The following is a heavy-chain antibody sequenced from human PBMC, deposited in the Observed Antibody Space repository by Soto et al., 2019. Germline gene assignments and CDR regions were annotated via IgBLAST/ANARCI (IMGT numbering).Heavy chain of an antibody. J-gene: IGHJ4*02. CDR3: ARAADYYDSSGNGPLLEY. V-gene: IGHV1-46*01. D-gene: IGHD3-22*01. CDR1: ADTFTSYY. Sequence: ASVKVSCKAPADTFTSYYIHWVRQAPGHGLEWMGIINPNGGSTRFAQTFQGRITMTTDTSTSTVYMELRSLRSEDTAVYYCARAADYYDSSGNGPLLEYWGEGTLVTVAS. CDR2: INPNGGST.